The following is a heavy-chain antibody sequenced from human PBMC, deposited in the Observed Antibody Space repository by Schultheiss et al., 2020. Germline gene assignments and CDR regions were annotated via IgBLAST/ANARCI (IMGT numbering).Heavy chain of an antibody. CDR1: GGSISSGGYY. CDR3: ARQPWDKGGMDV. V-gene: IGHV4-39*07. Sequence: SETLSLTCTVSGGSISSGGYYWGWIRQPPGKGLEWIGSIYHSGSAYYNPSLKSRVTISVDRSKNQFSLKMSSVTAADTAVYYCARQPWDKGGMDVWGQGTTVTVSS. CDR2: IYHSGSA. J-gene: IGHJ6*02. D-gene: IGHD1-14*01.